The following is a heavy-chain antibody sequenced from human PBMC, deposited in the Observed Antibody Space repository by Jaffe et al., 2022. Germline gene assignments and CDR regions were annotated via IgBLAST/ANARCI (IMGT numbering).Heavy chain of an antibody. CDR2: IGTAGDT. V-gene: IGHV3-13*01. CDR1: GFTFSSYD. Sequence: EVQLVESGGGLVQPGGSLRLSCAASGFTFSSYDMHWVRQATGKGLEWVSAIGTAGDTYYPGSVKGRFTISRENAKNSLYLQMNSLRAGDTAVYYCARAKSGYDYYYYYYMDVWGKGTTVTVSS. D-gene: IGHD5-12*01. J-gene: IGHJ6*03. CDR3: ARAKSGYDYYYYYYMDV.